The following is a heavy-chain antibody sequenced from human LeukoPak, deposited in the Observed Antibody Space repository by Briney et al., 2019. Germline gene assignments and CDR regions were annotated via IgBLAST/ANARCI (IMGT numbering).Heavy chain of an antibody. J-gene: IGHJ4*02. D-gene: IGHD2-2*01. CDR2: INPNSGGT. V-gene: IGHV1-2*02. Sequence: GASVKVSCKASGYTFTGYYMHWVRQAPGQGLEWMGWINPNSGGTNYAQEFQGRVTMTRDTSISTAYMELSRLRSDDTAVYYCAISGYCSSTSCPPDYWGQGTLVTVSS. CDR1: GYTFTGYY. CDR3: AISGYCSSTSCPPDY.